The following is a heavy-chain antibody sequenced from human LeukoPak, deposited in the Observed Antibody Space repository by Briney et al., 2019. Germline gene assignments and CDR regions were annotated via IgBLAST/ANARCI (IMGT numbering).Heavy chain of an antibody. CDR2: ISNSGDTT. V-gene: IGHV3-23*01. CDR1: GFTFSSYA. CDR3: ASNWNLDY. Sequence: GGSLRLSCAASGFTFSSYAMSWVRQAPGKGLEWVSVISNSGDTTYYADSVKGRFTISRDNSKNTLALQMNSLRAEDTAVYYCASNWNLDYWGQGALVTVSS. J-gene: IGHJ4*02. D-gene: IGHD1-1*01.